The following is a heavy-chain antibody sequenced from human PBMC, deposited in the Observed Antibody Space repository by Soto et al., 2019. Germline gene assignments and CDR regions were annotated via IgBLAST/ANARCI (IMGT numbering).Heavy chain of an antibody. CDR1: GFTFISYA. Sequence: PGGSLRLSCAASGFTFISYAMHWVRQAPGKGLEWVAVISYDGSNKYYADSVKGRFTISRDNSKNTLYLQMNSLRAEDTAVYYCARVSRSYYDSSGYGSYGMDVWGQGTTVTVSS. D-gene: IGHD3-22*01. CDR2: ISYDGSNK. V-gene: IGHV3-30-3*01. CDR3: ARVSRSYYDSSGYGSYGMDV. J-gene: IGHJ6*02.